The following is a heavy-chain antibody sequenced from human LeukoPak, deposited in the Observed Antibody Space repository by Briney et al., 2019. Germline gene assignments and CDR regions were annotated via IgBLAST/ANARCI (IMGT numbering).Heavy chain of an antibody. V-gene: IGHV3-23*01. Sequence: GGSLRLSCAASGFTFSNFCMMWVRQAPGRGLEWVSSTTGGGVTYYVDSVKGRFTVSRDNSKNTLYLQINSLTAEDTAFYYCAKGKATGIVDWFDPWGQGTLVTVSS. CDR3: AKGKATGIVDWFDP. J-gene: IGHJ5*02. CDR1: GFTFSNFC. D-gene: IGHD1-26*01. CDR2: TTGGGVT.